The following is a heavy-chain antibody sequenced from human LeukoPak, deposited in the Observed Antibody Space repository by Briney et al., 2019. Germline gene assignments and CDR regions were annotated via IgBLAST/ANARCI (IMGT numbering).Heavy chain of an antibody. CDR2: INHSGST. Sequence: SGTLSLTCAVSGGSISSSNWWSWVRQPPGKGLEWIGEINHSGSTNYNPSLKSRVTISVDTSKNQFSLKLSSVTAADTAVYYCASGLRLPDYWGQGTLVTVSS. V-gene: IGHV4-4*02. CDR3: ASGLRLPDY. J-gene: IGHJ4*02. D-gene: IGHD6-25*01. CDR1: GGSISSSNW.